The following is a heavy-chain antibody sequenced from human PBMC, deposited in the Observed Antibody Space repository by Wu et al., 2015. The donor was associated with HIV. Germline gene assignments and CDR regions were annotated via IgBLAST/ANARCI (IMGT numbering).Heavy chain of an antibody. CDR2: INPNSSDT. D-gene: IGHD5-24*01. J-gene: IGHJ4*02. CDR1: GFIFKDYY. Sequence: QVQLLQSGAEVKRPGASVKVSCKASGFIFKDYYIHWLRQAPGQGLEWLGWINPNSSDTDYGQKFQGRVTLTRDTSTNTAYMELSGLTFDDTAMYYCLTAIDGIVYWGQGPLVTVSS. V-gene: IGHV1-2*02. CDR3: LTAIDGIVY.